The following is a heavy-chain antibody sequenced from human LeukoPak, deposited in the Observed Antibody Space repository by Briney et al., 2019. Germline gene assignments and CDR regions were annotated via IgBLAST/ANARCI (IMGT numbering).Heavy chain of an antibody. Sequence: GGSLRLSCVASGFTFSRYAMHWVRQAPGKGLEWVAALVSYNGNTEYYADSVKGRFTISRDNSKNTPYLQMSGLRVEDTAVYYRARGRDYDSTGYLDYWGQGTLVTVSS. J-gene: IGHJ4*02. CDR3: ARGRDYDSTGYLDY. D-gene: IGHD3-22*01. CDR2: VSYNGNTE. V-gene: IGHV3-30-3*01. CDR1: GFTFSRYA.